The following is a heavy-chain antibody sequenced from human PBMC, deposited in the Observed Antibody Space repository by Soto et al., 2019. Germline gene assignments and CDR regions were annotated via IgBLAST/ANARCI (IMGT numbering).Heavy chain of an antibody. J-gene: IGHJ4*02. CDR1: GFTFSSYA. Sequence: GGSLRLSCAASGFTFSSYAMSWVRQAPGKGLEWVSAISGSGGSTYYADSVKGRFTISRDNSKNTLYLQMNSLRAEDTAVYYCAKTVSTLCSGGSCYWGVFDYWGQGTLVTVSS. D-gene: IGHD2-15*01. V-gene: IGHV3-23*01. CDR3: AKTVSTLCSGGSCYWGVFDY. CDR2: ISGSGGST.